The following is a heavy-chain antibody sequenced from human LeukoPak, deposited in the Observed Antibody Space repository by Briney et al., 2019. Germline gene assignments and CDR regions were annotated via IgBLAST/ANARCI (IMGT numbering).Heavy chain of an antibody. D-gene: IGHD4-23*01. CDR2: IYYSGST. CDR3: ARLGSGAGRWDFDY. CDR1: GGSISNKY. Sequence: SETLSLTCTVSGGSISNKYWSWIRQPPGKGLEWIGYIYYSGSTNYNPSLKSRVTILVDTSKNQFSLKLSSVTAADTAVYYCARLGSGAGRWDFDYWGQGTLVTVSS. J-gene: IGHJ4*02. V-gene: IGHV4-59*01.